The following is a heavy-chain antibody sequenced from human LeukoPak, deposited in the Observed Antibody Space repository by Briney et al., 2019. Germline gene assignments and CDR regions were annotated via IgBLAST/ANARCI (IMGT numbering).Heavy chain of an antibody. V-gene: IGHV3-30-3*01. D-gene: IGHD3-22*01. Sequence: GGSLRLSCAASGFTFSSYAMHWVRQAPGKGLGWVAVISYDGSNKYYADSVKGRFTIFRDNSKNTLYLQMNSLRAEDTAVYYCARGGFYYDSSQTFDYWGQGTLVTVSS. CDR2: ISYDGSNK. CDR3: ARGGFYYDSSQTFDY. CDR1: GFTFSSYA. J-gene: IGHJ4*02.